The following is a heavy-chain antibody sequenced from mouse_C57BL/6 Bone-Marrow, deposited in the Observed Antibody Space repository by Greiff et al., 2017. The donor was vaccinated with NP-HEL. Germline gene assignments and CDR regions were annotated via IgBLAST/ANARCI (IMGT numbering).Heavy chain of an antibody. J-gene: IGHJ2*01. CDR3: AREGDSNYEEYYCDY. CDR1: GYAFSSYW. D-gene: IGHD2-5*01. CDR2: IYPGDGDT. Sequence: QVQLQQSGAELVKPGASVKISCKASGYAFSSYWMNWVKQRPGKGLEWIGQIYPGDGDTNYNGKFKGKATLTADKSSSTAYMQLSSLTSEDSAVYFCAREGDSNYEEYYCDYWGQGTTLTVSS. V-gene: IGHV1-80*01.